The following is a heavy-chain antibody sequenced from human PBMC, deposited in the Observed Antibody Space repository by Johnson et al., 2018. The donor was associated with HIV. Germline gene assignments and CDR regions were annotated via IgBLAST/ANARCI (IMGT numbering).Heavy chain of an antibody. D-gene: IGHD2-15*01. J-gene: IGHJ3*02. CDR2: IKSKTDGGTT. CDR3: TTDREYCSGGSCYLNAFDI. Sequence: VQLVESGGGLVKPGGSLRLYCAASGFTFSNAWMSWVRQAPGKGLEWVGRIKSKTDGGTTDYAAPVKGRFTISRDDSKNTLYLQMNSLKPEDTAVYYCTTDREYCSGGSCYLNAFDIWGQGTMVTVSS. CDR1: GFTFSNAW. V-gene: IGHV3-15*01.